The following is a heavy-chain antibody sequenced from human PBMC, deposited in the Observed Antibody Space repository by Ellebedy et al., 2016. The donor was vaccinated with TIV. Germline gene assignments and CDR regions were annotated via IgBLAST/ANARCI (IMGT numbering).Heavy chain of an antibody. CDR1: GFTFSSYD. V-gene: IGHV3-13*01. CDR3: ARGEQQLVTGYYYYCGMDV. CDR2: IGTAGDT. Sequence: GESLKISCAASGFTFSSYDMHWVRQPTGHGLEWVSAIGTAGDTYYPGSVKGRFTISRDNAKNSLYLQMNSLRAGDTAVYYCARGEQQLVTGYYYYCGMDVWGQGTTVTVSS. J-gene: IGHJ6*02. D-gene: IGHD6-13*01.